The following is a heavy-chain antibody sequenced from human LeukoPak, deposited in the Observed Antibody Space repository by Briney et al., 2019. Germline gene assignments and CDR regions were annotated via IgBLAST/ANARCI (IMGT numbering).Heavy chain of an antibody. V-gene: IGHV4-31*01. D-gene: IGHD3-22*01. CDR1: GGSISSGGYY. CDR3: ARDSSGYDGRGDFDY. J-gene: IGHJ4*02. CDR2: IYYSGST. Sequence: SQTLSLACTVSGGSISSGGYYWSWIRQHPGKGLEWIGYIYYSGSTYYNPSLKSQVTIPLDTFKNHFSLKLSSVTAADTAVYYCARDSSGYDGRGDFDYWGQGTLVTVSS.